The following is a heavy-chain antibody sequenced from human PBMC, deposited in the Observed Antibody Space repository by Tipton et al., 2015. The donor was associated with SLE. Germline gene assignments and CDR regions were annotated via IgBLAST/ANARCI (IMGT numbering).Heavy chain of an antibody. J-gene: IGHJ4*01. V-gene: IGHV3-30*02. CDR3: AKGGGDSSGYYIDY. D-gene: IGHD3-22*01. Sequence: SGFTFSSYGMHWVRQAPGKGLEWVAFIRYDGSNKYYADSVKGRFTISRDNSKNTLYLQMNSLRAEDTAVYYCAKGGGDSSGYYIDYWCQGPLVTFSS. CDR1: GFTFSSYG. CDR2: IRYDGSNK.